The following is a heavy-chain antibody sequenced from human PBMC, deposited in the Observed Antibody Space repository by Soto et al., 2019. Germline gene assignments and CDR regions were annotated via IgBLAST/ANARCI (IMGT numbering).Heavy chain of an antibody. CDR3: ARVAGSRSSTSCYRRFDY. Sequence: ASVKVSCKASGYTFTGYYMHWVRQAPGQGLEWMGWINPNSGGTNYAQKFQGWGTMTRDTSSSTAYMELSRLRSYDTAVYYGARVAGSRSSTSCYRRFDYWGQGSHVTVSS. J-gene: IGHJ4*02. CDR1: GYTFTGYY. CDR2: INPNSGGT. D-gene: IGHD2-2*01. V-gene: IGHV1-2*04.